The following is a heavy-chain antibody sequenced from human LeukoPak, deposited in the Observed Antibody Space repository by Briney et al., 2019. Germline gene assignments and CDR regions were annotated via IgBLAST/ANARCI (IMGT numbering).Heavy chain of an antibody. J-gene: IGHJ6*03. V-gene: IGHV3-23*01. CDR3: AKNSQTGSTWYYHMDV. Sequence: GGSLRLSCAVSGFTFTSYAMSWVCQAPGKGLEWVSSISAIDGSTYYPNSVKGRFTISRDTSKNTLYLQMNSLRAEDTAVYYCAKNSQTGSTWYYHMDVWGKGTTVTVSS. D-gene: IGHD1-7*01. CDR1: GFTFTSYA. CDR2: ISAIDGST.